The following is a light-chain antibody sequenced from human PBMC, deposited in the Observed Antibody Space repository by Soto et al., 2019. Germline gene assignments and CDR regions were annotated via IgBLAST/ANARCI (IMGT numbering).Light chain of an antibody. CDR1: QSVSSRY. CDR2: GAS. Sequence: EIVLTQSPGTLSLSPGERATLSCRASQSVSSRYLAWYQQKPGQAPRLLIYGASSRAADIPDRFSGSGSGTDFTLTISRLEPEDFAVYYCQGYGSSRTFGQGTKVEIK. CDR3: QGYGSSRT. V-gene: IGKV3-20*01. J-gene: IGKJ1*01.